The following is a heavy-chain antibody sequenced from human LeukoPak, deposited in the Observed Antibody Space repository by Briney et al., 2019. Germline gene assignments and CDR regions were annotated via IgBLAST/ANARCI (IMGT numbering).Heavy chain of an antibody. J-gene: IGHJ4*02. V-gene: IGHV5-51*01. CDR2: IYPRDSDT. D-gene: IGHD6-13*01. Sequence: GESLKISCKGSGYSFTSYWIGWMRQMPGKGLEWMGIIYPRDSDTRYSPSFQGQVTFSVDASISTAYLQLSGLRASDTAIYYCVRFGLTSSLDYWGQGTLVTVSS. CDR1: GYSFTSYW. CDR3: VRFGLTSSLDY.